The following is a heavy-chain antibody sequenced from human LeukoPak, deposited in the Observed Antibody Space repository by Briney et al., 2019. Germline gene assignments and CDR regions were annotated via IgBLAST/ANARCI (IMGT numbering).Heavy chain of an antibody. CDR1: GFTFSSYG. J-gene: IGHJ4*02. V-gene: IGHV3-30*02. D-gene: IGHD4-17*01. Sequence: PGGSLRLSCAASGFTFSSYGMHWVRQAPGKGLEWVAFIRYDGSNKYYADSVKGRFTISRDNSKNTLYLQMNSLRAEDTAVYYCAREGPYGDRTIDYWGQGTLVTVSS. CDR3: AREGPYGDRTIDY. CDR2: IRYDGSNK.